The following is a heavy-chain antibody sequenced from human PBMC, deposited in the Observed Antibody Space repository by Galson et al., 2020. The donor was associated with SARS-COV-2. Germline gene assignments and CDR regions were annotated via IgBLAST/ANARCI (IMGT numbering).Heavy chain of an antibody. CDR3: AKDPTPVRGVGGVDY. J-gene: IGHJ4*02. V-gene: IGHV3-23*01. Sequence: GGSLRLSCAASGFTFSSYAMSWVRQAPGKGLEWLSAISGSGGSTYYADSVKGRFTISRDNSKNTLYLQMNSLRAEDTAVYYCAKDPTPVRGVGGVDYWGQGTLVTVSS. CDR2: ISGSGGST. D-gene: IGHD3-10*01. CDR1: GFTFSSYA.